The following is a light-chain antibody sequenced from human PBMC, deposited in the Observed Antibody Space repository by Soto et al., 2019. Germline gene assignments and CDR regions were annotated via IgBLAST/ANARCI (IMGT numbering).Light chain of an antibody. Sequence: EIVLTQSPATLSLSPWERATLSCSASQSVSSYLVWYQQKPGQAPRLLIYDASNRATGIPARFSGSGSGTDFTLTISSLEPEDFAVYYCQQRSNWPGITFGQGTRLEI. CDR2: DAS. CDR3: QQRSNWPGIT. V-gene: IGKV3-11*01. CDR1: QSVSSY. J-gene: IGKJ5*01.